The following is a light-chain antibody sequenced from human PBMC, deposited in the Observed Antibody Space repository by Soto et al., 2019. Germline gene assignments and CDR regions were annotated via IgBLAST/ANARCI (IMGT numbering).Light chain of an antibody. CDR2: DAS. Sequence: DIQMTQSPSTLSASVGDRVTITCRASQSISSWLAWYQQKPGKAPKLLIYDASSLESGVPSRFSGSGSGTEFTFTFSSLQPDDFATYYCKQYNSYWTFGQGTKVDIK. CDR3: KQYNSYWT. CDR1: QSISSW. V-gene: IGKV1-5*01. J-gene: IGKJ1*01.